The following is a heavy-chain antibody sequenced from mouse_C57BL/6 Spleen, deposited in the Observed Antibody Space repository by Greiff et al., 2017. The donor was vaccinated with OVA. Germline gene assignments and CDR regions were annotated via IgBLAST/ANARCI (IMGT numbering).Heavy chain of an antibody. CDR1: GYTFTSYG. V-gene: IGHV1-81*01. CDR2: IYPRSGNT. J-gene: IGHJ2*01. D-gene: IGHD1-1*01. CDR3: ARMGLVTTVVASFDY. Sequence: QVQLQQSGAELASPGSSVKLSCKASGYTFTSYGISWVKQRTGGLEWIGEIYPRSGNTYYNEKFKGKATLTADKSSSTAYMELRSLTSEDSAVYFCARMGLVTTVVASFDYWGQGTTLTVSS.